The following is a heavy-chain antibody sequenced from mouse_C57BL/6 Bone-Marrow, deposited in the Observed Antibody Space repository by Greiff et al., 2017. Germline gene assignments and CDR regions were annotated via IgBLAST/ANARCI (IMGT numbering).Heavy chain of an antibody. CDR1: GFTFSDYY. Sequence: EVKLVESGGGLVQPGGSLKLSCAASGFTFSDYYMYWVRQTPEKRLEWVAYISTGGGSTYYPDTVKGRFTISRDNAKNTLYLQMSRLKSEDTSMXYCASLYYGNYIYAMDDWGQGTSVTVSS. V-gene: IGHV5-12*01. J-gene: IGHJ4*01. D-gene: IGHD2-1*01. CDR3: ASLYYGNYIYAMDD. CDR2: ISTGGGST.